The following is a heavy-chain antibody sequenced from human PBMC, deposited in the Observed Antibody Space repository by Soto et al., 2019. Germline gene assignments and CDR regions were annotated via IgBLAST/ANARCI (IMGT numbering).Heavy chain of an antibody. J-gene: IGHJ5*02. CDR2: ISGYNGDT. CDR3: ARSKRYCRGGSCYWNWFDP. D-gene: IGHD2-15*01. Sequence: QVQLVQSGGEVKKPGASVKVSCKASGYTFISHAITWVRQAPGQGLEWMGWISGYNGDTNYAQDLQGRFTMTTDTSTSTAYMEMRSLRSDDTAVYYCARSKRYCRGGSCYWNWFDPWGQGTRVTVSS. V-gene: IGHV1-18*01. CDR1: GYTFISHA.